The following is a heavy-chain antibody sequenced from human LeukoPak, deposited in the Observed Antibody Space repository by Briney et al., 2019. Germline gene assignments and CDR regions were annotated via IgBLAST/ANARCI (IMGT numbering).Heavy chain of an antibody. D-gene: IGHD3-10*01. Sequence: GGSLRLSCAASGFTFSVSAIHWVRQAPGKGLEWVGRIRTRTNRYATAYAAAVKGTFTASRDDSKNTAYLQMNSLKAEDTAVYYCTRLDYGSDYWGQGTQVSVSS. J-gene: IGHJ4*02. CDR2: IRTRTNRYAT. CDR3: TRLDYGSDY. V-gene: IGHV3-73*01. CDR1: GFTFSVSA.